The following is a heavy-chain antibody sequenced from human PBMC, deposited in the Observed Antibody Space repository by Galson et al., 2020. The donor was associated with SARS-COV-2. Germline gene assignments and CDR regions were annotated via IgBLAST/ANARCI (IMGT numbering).Heavy chain of an antibody. Sequence: QPPGKALEWIGYVYNSGTTNYNPFFKSRVTISEDTSKSQFSLKLTSVTAADTAVYFCARYLRTHGFYVLDFWGQGALVTVSS. CDR2: VYNSGTT. D-gene: IGHD3-22*01. V-gene: IGHV4-59*01. CDR3: ARYLRTHGFYVLDF. J-gene: IGHJ4*02.